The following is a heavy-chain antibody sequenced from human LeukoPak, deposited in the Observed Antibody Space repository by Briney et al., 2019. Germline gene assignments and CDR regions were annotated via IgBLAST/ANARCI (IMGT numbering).Heavy chain of an antibody. D-gene: IGHD3-10*01. J-gene: IGHJ3*02. CDR2: INHSGST. CDR1: GGSFSGYY. V-gene: IGHV4-34*01. Sequence: SETLSLTCAVYGGSFSGYYWSWIRQPPGKGLEWIGEINHSGSTNYNPSLKSRVTISVDTSKNQFSLKLSSVTAADTAVYYCARGSDGELWFGELLHAFDIWGQGTMVTVSS. CDR3: ARGSDGELWFGELLHAFDI.